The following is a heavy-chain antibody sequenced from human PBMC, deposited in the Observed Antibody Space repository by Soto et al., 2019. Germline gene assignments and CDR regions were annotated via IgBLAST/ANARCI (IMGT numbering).Heavy chain of an antibody. CDR2: IYYSGRT. J-gene: IGHJ4*02. D-gene: IGHD6-6*01. Sequence: SETLSLTCTVSGGSISSYYWSWIRQPPGKGLEWIGYIYYSGRTNYNPSLKSRVTISVDTSKNQFSLKLSSVTAADTAVYYCARGNAARTPVDYWGQGTLVTVSS. V-gene: IGHV4-59*01. CDR1: GGSISSYY. CDR3: ARGNAARTPVDY.